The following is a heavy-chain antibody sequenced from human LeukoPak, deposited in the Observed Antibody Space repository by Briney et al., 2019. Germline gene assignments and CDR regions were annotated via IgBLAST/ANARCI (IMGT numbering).Heavy chain of an antibody. V-gene: IGHV3-21*01. Sequence: GGSLRLSCAASGFTFSIYSMNWVRQAPGKGLEWVSSISSNGNYIYYADSVKGRFTISRDNAKNSLYLQMNSLRAEDTAVYYCARVSASRYAYDYWGQGTLVTVSS. J-gene: IGHJ4*02. CDR1: GFTFSIYS. CDR3: ARVSASRYAYDY. CDR2: ISSNGNYI. D-gene: IGHD5-18*01.